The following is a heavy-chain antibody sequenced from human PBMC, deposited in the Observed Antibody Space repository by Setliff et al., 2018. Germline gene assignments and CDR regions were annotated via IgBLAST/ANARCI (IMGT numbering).Heavy chain of an antibody. CDR3: ARELRSPYWHLDS. D-gene: IGHD3-16*01. Sequence: SVKVSCKSSGGTFSSSGITWVRQAPRQGLQWLGRFIPILGATNYAQNFQGRVSISADESTTTGYMELRSLRSDDTAVYYCARELRSPYWHLDSWGQGTQVTVSS. J-gene: IGHJ5*01. V-gene: IGHV1-69*13. CDR1: GGTFSSSG. CDR2: FIPILGAT.